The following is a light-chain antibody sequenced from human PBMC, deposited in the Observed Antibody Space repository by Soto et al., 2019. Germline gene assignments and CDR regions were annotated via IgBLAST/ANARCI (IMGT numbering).Light chain of an antibody. CDR3: QQYYTTPRT. CDR2: WAS. V-gene: IGKV4-1*01. CDR1: PTILYSSNNKSY. Sequence: DIVMTQSPDSLAVSLGEGATINCKSSPTILYSSNNKSYLAWYQQNPGQPPKLLIYWASTRESGVPDRFSGSGSGTDFTLTISSLQAEDVAIYYCQQYYTTPRTFGQGTKVDIK. J-gene: IGKJ1*01.